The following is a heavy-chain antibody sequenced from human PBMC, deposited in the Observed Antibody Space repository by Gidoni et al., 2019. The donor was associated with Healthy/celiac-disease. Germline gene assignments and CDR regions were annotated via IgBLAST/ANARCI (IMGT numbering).Heavy chain of an antibody. J-gene: IGHJ4*02. Sequence: QVQLQQWGAGLLKPSETLSLTCAVYGGSFSGYYWSWIRQPPGKGLEWIGEINHSGSTNYNPSLKSRVTISVDTSKNQFSLKLSSVTAADTAVYYCARGPPLSGWYSASDYWGQGTLVTVSS. D-gene: IGHD6-19*01. CDR2: INHSGST. CDR1: GGSFSGYY. CDR3: ARGPPLSGWYSASDY. V-gene: IGHV4-34*01.